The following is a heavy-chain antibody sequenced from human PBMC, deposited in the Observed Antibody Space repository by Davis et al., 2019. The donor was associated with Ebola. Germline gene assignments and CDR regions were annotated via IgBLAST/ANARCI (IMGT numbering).Heavy chain of an antibody. CDR2: ISAYNGNT. D-gene: IGHD3-3*01. J-gene: IGHJ5*02. CDR3: ARSAITIFGVPMGWFDP. CDR1: GYTFTSYG. V-gene: IGHV1-18*04. Sequence: ASVKVSCKASGYTFTSYGISWVRQAPGQGLEWMGWISAYNGNTNYAPKLQGRVTMTTDTSTSTAYMELRSLRSDDTAVYYCARSAITIFGVPMGWFDPWGQGTLVTVSS.